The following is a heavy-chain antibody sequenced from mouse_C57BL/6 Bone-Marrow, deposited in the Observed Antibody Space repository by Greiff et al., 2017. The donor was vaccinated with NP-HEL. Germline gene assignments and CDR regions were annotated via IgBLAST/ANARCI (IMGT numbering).Heavy chain of an antibody. V-gene: IGHV1-55*01. CDR3: ARAHYYYGSSLY. CDR1: GYTFTSYW. Sequence: VQLQQPGAELVKPGASVKMSCKASGYTFTSYWITWVKQRPGQGLEWIGDISPGSGRTNYNEKFKSKATLTVDTSSSTAYMQLSSLTSEDSAVYYCARAHYYYGSSLYWGQGTTLTVSS. J-gene: IGHJ2*01. D-gene: IGHD1-1*01. CDR2: ISPGSGRT.